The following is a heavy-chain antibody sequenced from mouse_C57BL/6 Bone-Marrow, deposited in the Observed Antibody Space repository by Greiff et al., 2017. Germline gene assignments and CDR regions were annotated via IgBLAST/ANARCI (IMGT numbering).Heavy chain of an antibody. CDR1: GFTFSDYY. J-gene: IGHJ1*03. CDR2: ISNGGGST. CDR3: ARRGSSPSYWYFDV. Sequence: EVKVVESGGGLVQPGGSLKLSCAASGFTFSDYYMYWVRQTPEKRLEWVAYISNGGGSTYYPDTVKGRFTISRDTAKNTPYLQLSRLKSEYTAMSYFARRGSSPSYWYFDVWGTGTTVTVSS. V-gene: IGHV5-12*01. D-gene: IGHD1-1*01.